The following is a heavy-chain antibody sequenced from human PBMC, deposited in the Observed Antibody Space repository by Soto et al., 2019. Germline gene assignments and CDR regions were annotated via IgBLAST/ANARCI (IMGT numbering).Heavy chain of an antibody. CDR3: AAITTKGSGSTGPWFDP. CDR2: IVVGSGNT. V-gene: IGHV1-58*01. D-gene: IGHD3-22*01. Sequence: SVKVSCKASGFTFTSSAVQWVRQARGQRLEWIGWIVVGSGNTNYAQKFQERVTITRDMSTSTAYMELSSLRSEDTAVYYCAAITTKGSGSTGPWFDPWDQGTLVTVSS. CDR1: GFTFTSSA. J-gene: IGHJ5*02.